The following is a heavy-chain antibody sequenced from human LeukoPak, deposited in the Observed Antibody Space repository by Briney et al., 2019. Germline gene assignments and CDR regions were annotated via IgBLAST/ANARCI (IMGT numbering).Heavy chain of an antibody. Sequence: LGESLKISCKGSGYSFTSYWIGWVRQMPGKGLEWMGRIDPSDSYINYSPSFQGHVTISADKSISTAYLQWSSLKASDTAMYYCARVAAGNWFDPWGQGTLVTVSS. V-gene: IGHV5-10-1*01. CDR3: ARVAAGNWFDP. CDR1: GYSFTSYW. D-gene: IGHD2-15*01. J-gene: IGHJ5*02. CDR2: IDPSDSYI.